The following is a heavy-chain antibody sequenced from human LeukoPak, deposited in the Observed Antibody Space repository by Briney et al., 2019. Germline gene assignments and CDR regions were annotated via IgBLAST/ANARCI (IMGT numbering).Heavy chain of an antibody. CDR3: AKLRGGNYYGPFDY. J-gene: IGHJ4*02. CDR1: GFTFSNYA. D-gene: IGHD1-26*01. V-gene: IGHV3-23*01. Sequence: QSGGSLRLSCAASGFTFSNYAMTWVRQAPGKGLEWVSTIGNSGGNTYYADSVKGRFTISRDNPKNTLYLQMTSLRAEDTAVYYCAKLRGGNYYGPFDYWGQGTLVTVSS. CDR2: IGNSGGNT.